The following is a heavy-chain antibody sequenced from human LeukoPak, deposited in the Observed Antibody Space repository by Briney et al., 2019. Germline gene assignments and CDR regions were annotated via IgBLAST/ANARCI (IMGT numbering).Heavy chain of an antibody. D-gene: IGHD3-22*01. V-gene: IGHV4-59*01. J-gene: IGHJ4*02. Sequence: SETLSLSCTVSGGSISSYYWSWIRQPPGKGLKWIGYIYYSGSTNYNPSLKSRVTISVDTSKNQFSLKLSSVTAADTGVYYCARKAYYYDSSGYYHYFDYWGQGTLVTVSS. CDR2: IYYSGST. CDR1: GGSISSYY. CDR3: ARKAYYYDSSGYYHYFDY.